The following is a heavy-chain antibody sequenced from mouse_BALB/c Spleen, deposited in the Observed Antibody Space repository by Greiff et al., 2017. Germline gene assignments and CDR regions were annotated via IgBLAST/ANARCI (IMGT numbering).Heavy chain of an antibody. CDR2: IDPANGNT. V-gene: IGHV14-3*02. J-gene: IGHJ4*01. CDR1: GFNIKDTY. CDR3: ARCYGEAMDY. Sequence: VQLQQSGAELVKPGASVKLSCTASGFNIKDTYMNWVKQRPGQGLEWIGRIDPANGNTKYDPKFQGKATITADTSSNTAYLQLSSLTSEDTAVYYCARCYGEAMDYWGQGTSVTVSS. D-gene: IGHD1-1*01.